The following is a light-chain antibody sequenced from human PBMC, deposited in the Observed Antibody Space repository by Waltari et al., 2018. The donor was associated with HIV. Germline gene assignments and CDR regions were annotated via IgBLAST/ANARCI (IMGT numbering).Light chain of an antibody. J-gene: IGKJ2*01. Sequence: ETVLTQSSGTLSLSPGESSTLSCRASRRVSSNYLTWYQQRPGQAPRLLIYAASTRATAIPDRFSGSGSGTDFTLTISRLEPEDFAVYYCQQYGTSPYTFGQGTKVEI. V-gene: IGKV3-20*01. CDR2: AAS. CDR3: QQYGTSPYT. CDR1: RRVSSNY.